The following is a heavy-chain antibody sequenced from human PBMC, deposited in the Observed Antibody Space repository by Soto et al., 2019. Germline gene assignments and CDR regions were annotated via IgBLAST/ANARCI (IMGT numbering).Heavy chain of an antibody. Sequence: SETLSLTCTVSGGSISNYYWSWIRQPPGKGLEWIGYIYYSGSTNYNPSLKSRVIISVNTSKNQFSLKLSSVTSADTAVYYCARYDLLTGTIDNWGQGTLVTVSS. CDR3: ARYDLLTGTIDN. D-gene: IGHD3-9*01. CDR1: GGSISNYY. V-gene: IGHV4-59*01. CDR2: IYYSGST. J-gene: IGHJ4*02.